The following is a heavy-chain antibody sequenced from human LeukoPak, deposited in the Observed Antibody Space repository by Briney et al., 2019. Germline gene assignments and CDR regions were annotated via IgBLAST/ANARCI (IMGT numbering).Heavy chain of an antibody. V-gene: IGHV4-39*07. CDR1: GGSISSSSYY. J-gene: IGHJ3*02. Sequence: SETLSLTCTVSGGSISSSSYYWGWIRQPPGKGLEWIGSIYYSGSTYYNPSLKSRVTISVDTSKNQFSLKLSSVTAADTAVYYCAREEIVVVPAASDAFDIWGQGTMVTVSS. CDR2: IYYSGST. D-gene: IGHD2-2*01. CDR3: AREEIVVVPAASDAFDI.